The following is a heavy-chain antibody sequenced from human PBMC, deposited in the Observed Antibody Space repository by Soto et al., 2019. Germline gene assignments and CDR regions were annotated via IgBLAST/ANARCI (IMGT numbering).Heavy chain of an antibody. CDR2: ISHDSSII. V-gene: IGHV3-48*01. CDR1: GFTFSSYV. CDR3: ARGRPIDY. J-gene: IGHJ4*02. Sequence: EVQLVESGGGLVQPGGSLRLSCAASGFTFSSYVMNWVRQVPGGGLEWLSYISHDSSIIYYADSVKGRFTISRDSAQNSLSLQMNSLRAEDTAVYYCARGRPIDYWGQGTLVTVSS.